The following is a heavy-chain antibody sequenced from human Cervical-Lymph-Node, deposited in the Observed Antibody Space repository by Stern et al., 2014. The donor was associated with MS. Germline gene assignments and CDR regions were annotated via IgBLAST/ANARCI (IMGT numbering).Heavy chain of an antibody. D-gene: IGHD3-3*01. Sequence: EDQLVESGAEVKKPGEFLKISCKGSGYSFPNYWIGWVRQMPGKGLEFMGIIYPGASDVRYSPSFQGQVTISADKSISTAYLQWSSLKASDTAMYYCARGSGRDFFDYWGQGALVTVSS. CDR2: IYPGASDV. J-gene: IGHJ4*02. CDR1: GYSFPNYW. V-gene: IGHV5-51*01. CDR3: ARGSGRDFFDY.